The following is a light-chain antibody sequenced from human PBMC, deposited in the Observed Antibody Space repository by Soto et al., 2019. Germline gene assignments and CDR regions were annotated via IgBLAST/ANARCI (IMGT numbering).Light chain of an antibody. J-gene: IGKJ1*01. Sequence: DIQMTQSPSTLSATLGDRVTITCRASQSISSWLAWYQQKPGKAPKLLIYKASNLESGVPSRISGSGSGTEFTLTISSLQPDDFASYYCQQYRSYWTFGQGTKVEIK. V-gene: IGKV1-5*03. CDR2: KAS. CDR1: QSISSW. CDR3: QQYRSYWT.